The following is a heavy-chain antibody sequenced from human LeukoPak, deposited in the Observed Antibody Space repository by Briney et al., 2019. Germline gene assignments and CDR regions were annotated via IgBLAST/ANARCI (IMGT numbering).Heavy chain of an antibody. CDR1: GGSLSGYY. CDR3: ARGLSGGRAPDY. V-gene: IGHV4-34*01. D-gene: IGHD3-16*01. J-gene: IGHJ4*02. CDR2: INHSGST. Sequence: PSETLSLTCAVYGGSLSGYYWSWIRQPPGKGLEWIGEINHSGSTNYNPSLKSRVTISVDTSKNQFSLKLSSVTAADTAVYYCARGLSGGRAPDYWGQGTLVTVSS.